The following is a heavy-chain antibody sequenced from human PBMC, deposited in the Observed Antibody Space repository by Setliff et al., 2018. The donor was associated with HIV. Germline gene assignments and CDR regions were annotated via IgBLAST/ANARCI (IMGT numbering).Heavy chain of an antibody. CDR1: GGSFSGYY. V-gene: IGHV4-34*01. J-gene: IGHJ3*02. D-gene: IGHD6-19*01. CDR2: INHSGST. Sequence: SETLSLTCAVYGGSFSGYYWSWIRQPPGKGLEWIGEINHSGSTNYNPSLKSRVTISVDTSKNQFSLKLSSVTAADTAVYYCARAYSSGRYDAFDIWG. CDR3: ARAYSSGRYDAFDI.